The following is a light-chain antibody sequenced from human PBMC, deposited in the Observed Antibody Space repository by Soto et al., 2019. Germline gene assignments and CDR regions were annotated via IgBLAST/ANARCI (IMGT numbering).Light chain of an antibody. Sequence: DIQMTQSPSSLSASVGDRVTITCQASQDISNYLNWYQQKPGKAPKSLLYSASNLQSGVPSRFSGSESGTDFTLTISSLQPEDFATYYCQQYNFYPFTFGGGTNVEIQ. CDR1: QDISNY. J-gene: IGKJ4*01. V-gene: IGKV1-16*01. CDR2: SAS. CDR3: QQYNFYPFT.